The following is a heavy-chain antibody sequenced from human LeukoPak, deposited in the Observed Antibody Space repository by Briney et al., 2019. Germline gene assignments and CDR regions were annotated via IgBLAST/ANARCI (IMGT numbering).Heavy chain of an antibody. V-gene: IGHV5-51*01. CDR3: ARHTSGVRGVTPRVDS. J-gene: IGHJ5*01. D-gene: IGHD3-10*01. CDR2: IYPDDSDI. CDR1: GYRFSDYW. Sequence: GESLRISCKGSGYRFSDYWIACVRQMPGKALEWMGIIYPDDSDIRYSPSFQLQVTISADKSIRTAYLQWSSLKASDTAMYYCARHTSGVRGVTPRVDSWGQGTLVTVSS.